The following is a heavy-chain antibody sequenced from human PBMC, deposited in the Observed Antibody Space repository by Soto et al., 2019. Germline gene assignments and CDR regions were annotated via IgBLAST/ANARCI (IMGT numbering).Heavy chain of an antibody. CDR1: GFTFSSYA. J-gene: IGHJ5*02. V-gene: IGHV3-23*01. D-gene: IGHD3-10*01. CDR3: ARDGYGSGSYYS. CDR2: ISGSGSTI. Sequence: EVQLLESGGGLVQPGGSLRLSCAASGFTFSSYAMSWVRQAPGKGLEWVSAISGSGSTIYYADSVKGRFTISRDNAKNSLYLQMNSLRAEDTAVYYCARDGYGSGSYYSWGQGTLVTVSS.